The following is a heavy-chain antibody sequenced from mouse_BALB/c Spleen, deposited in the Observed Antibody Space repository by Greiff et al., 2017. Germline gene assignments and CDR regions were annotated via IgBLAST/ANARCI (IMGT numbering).Heavy chain of an antibody. D-gene: IGHD1-1*01. Sequence: EVQGVESGPGLVKPSQSLSLTCTVTGYSITSDYAWNWIRQFPGNKLEWMGYISYSGSTSYNPSLKSRISITRDTSKNQFFLQLNSVTTEDTATYYCARKRYYYGSSPFAYWGQGTLVTVSA. J-gene: IGHJ3*01. CDR1: GYSITSDYA. V-gene: IGHV3-2*02. CDR2: ISYSGST. CDR3: ARKRYYYGSSPFAY.